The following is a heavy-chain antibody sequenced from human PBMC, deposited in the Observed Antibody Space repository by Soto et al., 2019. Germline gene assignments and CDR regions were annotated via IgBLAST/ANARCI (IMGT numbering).Heavy chain of an antibody. Sequence: QVQLQQWGAGLLKPSETLSLNCSVFAGSFSGFYWSWIRQAPGKGLEWIGEINDSGSTNYSPSLKRRVFISVDTSRKQFSLELRSRTAADTAVYFCAQGRGAARLLFWGQGTLVTVSS. V-gene: IGHV4-34*01. J-gene: IGHJ4*02. CDR1: AGSFSGFY. D-gene: IGHD6-6*01. CDR2: INDSGST. CDR3: AQGRGAARLLF.